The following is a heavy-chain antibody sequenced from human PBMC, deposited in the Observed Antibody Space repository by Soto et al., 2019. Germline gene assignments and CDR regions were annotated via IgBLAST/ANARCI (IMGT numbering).Heavy chain of an antibody. CDR1: GYPFTNFY. D-gene: IGHD3-22*01. Sequence: QVQVAQSGAEVKRPGASVKVSCWASGYPFTNFYIHWVRQAPGQGLEWMGIINPSGGSTAYAQKFLGRVPMTRDPSTSAVYMEVSSLRSEDTAVYYCARADYYGSSGYHLDYWGQGTLVTVSS. CDR3: ARADYYGSSGYHLDY. CDR2: INPSGGST. V-gene: IGHV1-46*01. J-gene: IGHJ4*02.